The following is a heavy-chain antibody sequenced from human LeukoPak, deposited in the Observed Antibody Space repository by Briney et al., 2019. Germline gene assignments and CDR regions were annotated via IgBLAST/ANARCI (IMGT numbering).Heavy chain of an antibody. Sequence: GGSLRLSCAVSGFTFTNSAMSWVRQAPGKGLEWVSVISDSGGSTYYADSMRGRFTISRDNYKNTLYLQMNSLRAEDTALYYCAKAVLSPGTAPIFFFWGQGTPLTV. CDR2: ISDSGGST. CDR1: GFTFTNSA. D-gene: IGHD2/OR15-2a*01. V-gene: IGHV3-23*01. CDR3: AKAVLSPGTAPIFFF. J-gene: IGHJ4*02.